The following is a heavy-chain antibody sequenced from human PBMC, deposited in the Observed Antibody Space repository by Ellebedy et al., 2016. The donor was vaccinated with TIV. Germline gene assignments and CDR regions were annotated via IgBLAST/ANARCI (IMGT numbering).Heavy chain of an antibody. V-gene: IGHV1-18*04. Sequence: AASVQVSCKASGYTFTSYGISWVRQAPVRGLEWMGWLSSYNGNTKYAQKFQGRVTMTTDTSTSTTYRELRGLRSDDTALYYCARIGGGVSGTSFDVWGQGTIVTVSS. J-gene: IGHJ3*01. CDR1: GYTFTSYG. CDR3: ARIGGGVSGTSFDV. D-gene: IGHD3-16*01. CDR2: LSSYNGNT.